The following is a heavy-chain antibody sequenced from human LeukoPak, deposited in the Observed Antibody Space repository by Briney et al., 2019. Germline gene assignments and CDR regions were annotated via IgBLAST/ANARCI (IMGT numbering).Heavy chain of an antibody. CDR1: GFPFSSYA. CDR2: ISSSGGST. Sequence: GGSLRLSCEVSGFPFSSYAMSWVRQAPGKGLEWVSGISSSGGSTYYADSVKGRFTISRDNSKNTLYLQMNSLRAEDTAVYYCARSTHYAFDIWGQGTMVTVSS. CDR3: ARSTHYAFDI. V-gene: IGHV3-23*01. J-gene: IGHJ3*02.